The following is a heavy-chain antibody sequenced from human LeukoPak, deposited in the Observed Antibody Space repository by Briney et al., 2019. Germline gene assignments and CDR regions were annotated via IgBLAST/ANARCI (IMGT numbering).Heavy chain of an antibody. D-gene: IGHD6-13*01. CDR3: ARGSSSSWYSAYYFDY. J-gene: IGHJ4*02. Sequence: SETLSLTCAVYGGSFSGYYWSWIRQPPGKWLEWIGEVNHSGSTNYNPSLKSRVTISVDTSKNQFSLKLSSVTAADTAVYYCARGSSSSWYSAYYFDYWGQGTLVTVSS. CDR1: GGSFSGYY. CDR2: VNHSGST. V-gene: IGHV4-34*01.